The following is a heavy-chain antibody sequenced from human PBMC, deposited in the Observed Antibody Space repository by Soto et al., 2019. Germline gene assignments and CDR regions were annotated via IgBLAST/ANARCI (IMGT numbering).Heavy chain of an antibody. CDR1: GFTFSSYS. J-gene: IGHJ6*03. CDR2: ISSSSSYI. Sequence: EVQLVESGGGLVKPGGSLRLSCAASGFTFSSYSMNWVRQAPGKGLEWVSSISSSSSYIYYADSVKGRFTISRDNAKNSLYLQMNSRRAEDTAVYYCARGSNWNDGYYYYYMDVWGKGTTVTVSS. CDR3: ARGSNWNDGYYYYYMDV. V-gene: IGHV3-21*01. D-gene: IGHD1-20*01.